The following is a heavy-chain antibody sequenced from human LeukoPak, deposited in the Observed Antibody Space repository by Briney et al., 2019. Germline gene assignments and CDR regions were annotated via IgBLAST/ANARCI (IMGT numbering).Heavy chain of an antibody. D-gene: IGHD6-19*01. Sequence: SETLSLTCTVSGGSISSGSYYWSWIRQPAGKGLEWIGRIYTSGSTNYNPSLKSRVTISVDTSKNQFSLKLSPVTAADTAVYYCAITFIAVAGPVFDYWGQGTLVTVSS. V-gene: IGHV4-61*02. CDR1: GGSISSGSYY. CDR3: AITFIAVAGPVFDY. J-gene: IGHJ4*02. CDR2: IYTSGST.